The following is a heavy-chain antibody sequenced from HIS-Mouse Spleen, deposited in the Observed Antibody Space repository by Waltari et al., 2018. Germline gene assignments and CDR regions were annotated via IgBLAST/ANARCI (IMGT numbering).Heavy chain of an antibody. D-gene: IGHD6-13*01. V-gene: IGHV4-39*07. Sequence: QLQLQESGPGLVKPSETLSLTCTVSGGSISSSSYYWGWIRQPPGKGLEWIGSIYYSWRTYYNPALNSRVTISVDTSKTQFSRKLSSVTAADTAVYYCAREIPYSSSWYDWYFDLWGRGTLVTVSS. CDR1: GGSISSSSYY. CDR2: IYYSWRT. J-gene: IGHJ2*01. CDR3: AREIPYSSSWYDWYFDL.